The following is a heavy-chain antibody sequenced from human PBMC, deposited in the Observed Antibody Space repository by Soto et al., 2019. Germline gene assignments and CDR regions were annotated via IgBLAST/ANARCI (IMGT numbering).Heavy chain of an antibody. V-gene: IGHV1-3*01. Sequence: QVPLVQSGAEVKKPGASVKVSCKASGYTFTSYAMHWVRQAPGQRLEWMGWINAGNGNTKYSQKFQGRVTITRDTSASTAYMELSSLRSEDTAVYYCARGYSTIFGVVIPHYFDYWGQGTLVTVSS. CDR3: ARGYSTIFGVVIPHYFDY. CDR1: GYTFTSYA. CDR2: INAGNGNT. J-gene: IGHJ4*02. D-gene: IGHD3-3*01.